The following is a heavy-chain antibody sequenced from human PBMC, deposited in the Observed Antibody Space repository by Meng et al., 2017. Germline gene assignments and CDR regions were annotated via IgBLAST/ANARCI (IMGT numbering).Heavy chain of an antibody. CDR3: ARGWLKSAFDY. V-gene: IGHV6-1*01. D-gene: IGHD5-24*01. J-gene: IGHJ4*02. CDR2: TYYRSKWYN. CDR1: GDSVSRDIG. Sequence: SQTRSLTGAISGDSVSRDIGWNWIRQSPSRGLEWLGRTYYRSKWYNDYAVSVKSRITIKSDTFKNQFSLQLNSVTPEDTAVYYRARGWLKSAFDYWGQGTLVTVSS.